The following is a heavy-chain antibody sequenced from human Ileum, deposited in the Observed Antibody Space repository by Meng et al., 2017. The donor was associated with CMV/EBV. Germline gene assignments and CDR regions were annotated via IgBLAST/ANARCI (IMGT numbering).Heavy chain of an antibody. Sequence: ASVKVSCKASRYTFTGHFMHWVRQAPGQGLEWMGWINPNSGGTNYAQNFQGRVTMTRDTSISTAYMELSRLRSDDTAVYYCARGDWRYEAFDIWGQGTMVTVSS. V-gene: IGHV1-2*02. D-gene: IGHD3/OR15-3a*01. J-gene: IGHJ3*02. CDR1: RYTFTGHF. CDR3: ARGDWRYEAFDI. CDR2: INPNSGGT.